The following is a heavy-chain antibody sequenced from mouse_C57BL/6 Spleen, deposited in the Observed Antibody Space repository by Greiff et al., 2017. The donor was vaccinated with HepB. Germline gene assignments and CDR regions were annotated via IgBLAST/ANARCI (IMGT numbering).Heavy chain of an antibody. J-gene: IGHJ4*01. CDR3: ARKRGGSNDAMDY. CDR1: GFSLTSYG. CDR2: IWSGGST. Sequence: VQLQQSGPGLVQPSQSLSITCTVSGFSLTSYGVHWVRQSPGKGLEWLGVIWSGGSTDYNAAFISRLSISKDNSKSQVFFKMNSLQADDTAIYYCARKRGGSNDAMDYWGQGTSVTVSS. V-gene: IGHV2-2*01. D-gene: IGHD1-1*01.